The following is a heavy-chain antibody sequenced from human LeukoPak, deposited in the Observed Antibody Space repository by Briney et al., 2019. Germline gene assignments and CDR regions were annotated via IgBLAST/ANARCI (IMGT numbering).Heavy chain of an antibody. CDR3: ARDRIDYYDSSGYFDY. CDR2: IYYSGST. Sequence: SETLSLTCTVSSGSITSGNYYWDWIRQPPGKGLEWIGYIYYSGSTNYNPSLKSRVTISVDTSKNQFSLKLSSVTAADTAVYYCARDRIDYYDSSGYFDYWGQGTLVTVSS. V-gene: IGHV4-61*01. D-gene: IGHD3-22*01. J-gene: IGHJ4*02. CDR1: SGSITSGNYY.